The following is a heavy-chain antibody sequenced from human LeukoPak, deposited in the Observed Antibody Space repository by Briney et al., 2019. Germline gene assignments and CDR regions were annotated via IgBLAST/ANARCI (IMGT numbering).Heavy chain of an antibody. CDR3: ASSNYDYYYYYMDV. J-gene: IGHJ6*03. V-gene: IGHV1-2*02. CDR1: GYTFTGYY. CDR2: INPNSGGT. Sequence: ASVKVSCKASGYTFTGYYMHWVRQAPGQGLEWMGWINPNSGGTNYAQKFQGRVTMTRDTSISTAYMELSRLRSDDTAVYYCASSNYDYYYYYMDVWGKGTTVTVSS. D-gene: IGHD4-11*01.